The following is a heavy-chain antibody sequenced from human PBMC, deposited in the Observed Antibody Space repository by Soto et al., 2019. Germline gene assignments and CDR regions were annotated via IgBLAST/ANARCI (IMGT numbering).Heavy chain of an antibody. Sequence: EVQVVESGGGLVQPGGSLRLSCAASGFTFRNYVMTWVRQAPGKGREWLSTITGSGSNTYYADSVRGRFVISRDNSKDTLYLQMDSLGAEDTAVYYCGKMAWLGDLSGHDFWGQGTLVTVSS. V-gene: IGHV3-23*04. D-gene: IGHD3-10*01. CDR2: ITGSGSNT. J-gene: IGHJ4*02. CDR3: GKMAWLGDLSGHDF. CDR1: GFTFRNYV.